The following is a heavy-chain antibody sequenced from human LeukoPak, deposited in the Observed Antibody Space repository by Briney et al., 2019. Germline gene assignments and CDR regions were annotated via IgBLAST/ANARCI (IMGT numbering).Heavy chain of an antibody. V-gene: IGHV4-39*07. D-gene: IGHD6-13*01. CDR2: IYYSGRT. Sequence: SETLSLTCTVSGGSISSSSYYWGWIRQPPGKGLEWIGSIYYSGRTYYNPSLKSRGTISLDTSKNQFSLKLSSVTAADTSVYYCARGLYSSSWPYYYYYYMDVWGKGTTVTISS. J-gene: IGHJ6*03. CDR1: GGSISSSSYY. CDR3: ARGLYSSSWPYYYYYYMDV.